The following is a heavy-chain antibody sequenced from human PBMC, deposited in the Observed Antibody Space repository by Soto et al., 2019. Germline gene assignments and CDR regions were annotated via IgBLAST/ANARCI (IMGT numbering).Heavy chain of an antibody. J-gene: IGHJ5*02. V-gene: IGHV4-30-2*01. D-gene: IGHD3-10*01. CDR3: ARVPGP. Sequence: TLSLTCAVSGGSVSSGGYSWTWIRQPPGKGLEWVGHTYHTGTAYYSPSLKSRVTISVDRSKNQFSLKLSSVTAADTAVYYCARVPGPWGQG. CDR2: TYHTGTA. CDR1: GGSVSSGGYS.